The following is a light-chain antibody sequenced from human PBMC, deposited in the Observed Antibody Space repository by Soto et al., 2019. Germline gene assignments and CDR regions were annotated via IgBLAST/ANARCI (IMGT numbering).Light chain of an antibody. CDR3: QHYNGYSEA. CDR1: QTISSW. J-gene: IGKJ1*01. V-gene: IGKV1-5*03. Sequence: DIQSTKYPSTLSGSVGDRVTITCRASQTISSWLAWYQQKPGKAPKLLIYKASTLKSGVPSRFSGSGSGTEFTLTISSLQPDDFATYYCQHYNGYSEAFGQGTKVDIK. CDR2: KAS.